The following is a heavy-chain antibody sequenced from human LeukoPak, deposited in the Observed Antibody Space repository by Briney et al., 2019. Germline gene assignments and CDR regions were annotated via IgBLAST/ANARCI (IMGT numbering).Heavy chain of an antibody. V-gene: IGHV3-30*04. CDR1: GFTFSSYA. CDR3: ARVVTPRYCSTTSCYWKGWFDP. Sequence: GGSLRLSCAASGFTFSSYAMHWVRQAPGKGLEWVALISYDGSNKHYADSVKGRFTISRDNSKNTLYLQMNSLRAEDTALYYCARVVTPRYCSTTSCYWKGWFDPWGQGTLVTVSS. CDR2: ISYDGSNK. D-gene: IGHD2-2*01. J-gene: IGHJ5*02.